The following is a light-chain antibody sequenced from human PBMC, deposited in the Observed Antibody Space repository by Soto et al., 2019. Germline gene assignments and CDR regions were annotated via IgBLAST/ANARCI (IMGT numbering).Light chain of an antibody. Sequence: DIHMTQSPSTLYASVGDIVTITFRASQSISDWLAWYQQKPGEAPKLLIHRASNLRSGVPSRFSGTGFGTEFTLTISSLQPTDFATYYCQQYDSHTRTFGQGTRVEVK. J-gene: IGKJ1*01. CDR2: RAS. CDR1: QSISDW. CDR3: QQYDSHTRT. V-gene: IGKV1-5*03.